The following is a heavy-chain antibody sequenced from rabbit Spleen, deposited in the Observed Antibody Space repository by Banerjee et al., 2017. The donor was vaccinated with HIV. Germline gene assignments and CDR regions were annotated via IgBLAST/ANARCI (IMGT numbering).Heavy chain of an antibody. V-gene: IGHV1S45*01. Sequence: QEQLVESGGDLVQPEGSLTLTCKASGFSFSSDYWICWVRQAPGKGLEWIACIDTSNNGRTWYANWAKGRFTISKTSSTTVTLQMTSLTAADTATYFCARDLDGVIGWNFGWWGQGTLVTVS. D-gene: IGHD1-1*01. CDR1: GFSFSSDYW. J-gene: IGHJ4*01. CDR2: IDTSNNGRT. CDR3: ARDLDGVIGWNFGW.